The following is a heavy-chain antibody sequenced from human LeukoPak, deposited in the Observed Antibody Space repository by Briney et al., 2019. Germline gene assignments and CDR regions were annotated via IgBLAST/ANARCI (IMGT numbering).Heavy chain of an antibody. D-gene: IGHD6-19*01. V-gene: IGHV4-39*01. J-gene: IGHJ4*02. CDR1: RGSISSSRYY. CDR2: IYYSGST. CDR3: ARLTRIAVAGPNNFDY. Sequence: SETLSLTCTVSRGSISSSRYYWVWIRQPPGKGLEWIGSIYYSGSTYYNPSLKSRVTISVDTPKNQFSLKLSSVTAADTAVYYCARLTRIAVAGPNNFDYSGQGTLVTVSS.